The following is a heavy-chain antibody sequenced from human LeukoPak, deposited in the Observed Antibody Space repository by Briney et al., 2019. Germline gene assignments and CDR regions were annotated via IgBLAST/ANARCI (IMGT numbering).Heavy chain of an antibody. Sequence: GASVKVSCKASGYTFTGYYMHWVRQAPGQGLEWMGWINPNSGGTNYAQKFQGRVTMTRDTSISTAYMELSRLRSDDTAVYYCAREEAWGFFSAFDIWGQGTMVTVSS. CDR1: GYTFTGYY. D-gene: IGHD7-27*01. CDR3: AREEAWGFFSAFDI. J-gene: IGHJ3*02. CDR2: INPNSGGT. V-gene: IGHV1-2*02.